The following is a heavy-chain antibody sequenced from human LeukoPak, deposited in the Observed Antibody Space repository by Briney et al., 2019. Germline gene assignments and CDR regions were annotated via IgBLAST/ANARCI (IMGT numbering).Heavy chain of an antibody. V-gene: IGHV3-53*01. CDR2: IYEGGGR. J-gene: IGHJ4*02. Sequence: GGSLRLSCAASEFTVSNSYMTWVRQAPGKGLEWVSVIYEGGGRYYGDSVKGRFTISKDNFENTVYLQMNSLRADDTAVCYCARVDTVSGILVWGQGTLVTVSS. CDR3: ARVDTVSGILV. CDR1: EFTVSNSY. D-gene: IGHD5-18*01.